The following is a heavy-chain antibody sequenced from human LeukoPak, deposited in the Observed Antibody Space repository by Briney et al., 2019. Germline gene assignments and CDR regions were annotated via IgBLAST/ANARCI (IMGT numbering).Heavy chain of an antibody. V-gene: IGHV3-74*01. CDR1: GNYW. CDR2: INSDGSWT. Sequence: PGGSLRLSCAASGNYWMHWVRQAPGKGLVWVSHINSDGSWTSYADSVKGRFTISRDNAKNSLYLQMNSLRAEDTALYYCAKAYCSGGSCYSDSVFFDYWGQGTLVTVSS. J-gene: IGHJ4*02. D-gene: IGHD2-15*01. CDR3: AKAYCSGGSCYSDSVFFDY.